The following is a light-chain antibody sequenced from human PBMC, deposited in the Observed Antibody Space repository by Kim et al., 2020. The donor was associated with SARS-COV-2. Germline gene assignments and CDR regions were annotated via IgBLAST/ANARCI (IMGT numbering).Light chain of an antibody. J-gene: IGLJ2*01. CDR2: EDD. Sequence: GTTVPIACTRSRGSIADNYVQWYQQRPGGFPTTVIYEDDQRPSGVSNRFSGSIDNSSTSASLTISGLRTEDEADYYCQSYNRDNVIFGGGTQLTVL. V-gene: IGLV6-57*01. CDR1: RGSIADNY. CDR3: QSYNRDNVI.